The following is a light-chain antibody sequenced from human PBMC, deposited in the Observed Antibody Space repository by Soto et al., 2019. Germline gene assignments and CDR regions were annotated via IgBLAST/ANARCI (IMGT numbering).Light chain of an antibody. J-gene: IGKJ1*01. Sequence: DSVMTQSPDSLAVSLGERATINCKSSQSVLYSSNNKNNLAWYQQKAGQPPNLIIYWASTRKSGVPDRFSGSGSGTDFTLTISSLQAEDVAVYYCHQYYTTPWTFGQGTRVELK. CDR2: WAS. V-gene: IGKV4-1*01. CDR3: HQYYTTPWT. CDR1: QSVLYSSNNKNN.